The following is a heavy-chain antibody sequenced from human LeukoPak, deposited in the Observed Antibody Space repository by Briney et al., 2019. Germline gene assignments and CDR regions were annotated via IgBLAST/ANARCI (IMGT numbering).Heavy chain of an antibody. CDR3: ARGLWFGDENPPYFDY. Sequence: SETLSLTCTVSGGSISSSNYYWSWIRQPAGKGLEWIGRIYTIGSTSYNPSLKSRVSISVDTSKNQFSLKLSSVTAADTAVYYCARGLWFGDENPPYFDYWGQGTLVTVSS. CDR2: IYTIGST. CDR1: GGSISSSNYY. J-gene: IGHJ4*02. V-gene: IGHV4-61*02. D-gene: IGHD3-10*01.